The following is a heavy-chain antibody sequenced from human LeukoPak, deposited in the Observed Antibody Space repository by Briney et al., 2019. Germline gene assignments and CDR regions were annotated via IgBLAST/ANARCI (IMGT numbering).Heavy chain of an antibody. D-gene: IGHD3-22*01. V-gene: IGHV3-21*01. Sequence: GGSLRLSCAASGFTFSSYGMNWVRQAPGKGLEWVSSISSSSSYIYYADSVKGRFTISRDNAKNSLYLQMNSLRAEDTAVYYCARDQAPSYYYDSSGYPLDYWGQGTLVTVSS. CDR1: GFTFSSYG. J-gene: IGHJ4*02. CDR3: ARDQAPSYYYDSSGYPLDY. CDR2: ISSSSSYI.